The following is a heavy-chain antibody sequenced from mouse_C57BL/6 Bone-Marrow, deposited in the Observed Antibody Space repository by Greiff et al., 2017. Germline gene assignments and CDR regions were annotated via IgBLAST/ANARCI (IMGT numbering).Heavy chain of an antibody. CDR1: GFTFSSYA. CDR2: ISSGGDYI. D-gene: IGHD1-1*01. CDR3: TRVGSRFDY. V-gene: IGHV5-9-1*02. J-gene: IGHJ2*01. Sequence: DVMLVDSGEGLVKPGGSLKLSCAASGFTFSSYAMSWVRQTPEKRLEWVAYISSGGDYIYYADTVKGRFTISRDNARNTLYLQMSSLKSEDTAMYYCTRVGSRFDYWGQGTTLTVSS.